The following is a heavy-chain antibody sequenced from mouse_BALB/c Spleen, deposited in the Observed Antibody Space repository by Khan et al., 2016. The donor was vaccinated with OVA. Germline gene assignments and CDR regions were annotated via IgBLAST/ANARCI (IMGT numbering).Heavy chain of an antibody. CDR2: INPSSGYT. J-gene: IGHJ2*01. CDR1: GYTFTSYT. V-gene: IGHV1-4*01. Sequence: QVHVKQSGAELARPGASVKMSCKASGYTFTSYTMHWVKQRPGQGLEWIGYINPSSGYTKYNQKFKDKATLTADKSSSTAYMKLSILTSEDSAVYYCARTHERWGQGTTLTVSS. CDR3: ARTHER.